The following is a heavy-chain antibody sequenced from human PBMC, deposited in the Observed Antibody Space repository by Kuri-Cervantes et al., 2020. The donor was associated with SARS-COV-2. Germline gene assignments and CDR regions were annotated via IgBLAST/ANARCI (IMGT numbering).Heavy chain of an antibody. CDR3: VGAYRQPWTIIFES. D-gene: IGHD3-16*01. J-gene: IGHJ4*02. V-gene: IGHV3-74*01. CDR1: GFTFSSYW. CDR2: INSDGSST. Sequence: GGSLRLSCAASGFTFSSYWMHWVRQAPGKGLVWVSRINSDGSSTSYADSVKGRFTISRDFAKTSLSLQMSSLGVEDTALYYCVGAYRQPWTIIFESWGQGTQVTVSS.